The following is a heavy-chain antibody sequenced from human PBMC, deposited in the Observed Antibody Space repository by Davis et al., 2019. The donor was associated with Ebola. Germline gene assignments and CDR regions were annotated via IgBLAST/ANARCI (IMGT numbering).Heavy chain of an antibody. CDR2: IYTSGNT. V-gene: IGHV4-4*07. J-gene: IGHJ6*02. Sequence: PGGSLRLSCTVSGGSISSYFWTWIRQPAGGGLEWIGRIYTSGNTNYNPSLKSRVTMSLDTSKKQVSLKLSSVTAADTAVYYCAGGLCGGDCYSTYYFYSMDVWGQGTTVTVSS. CDR1: GGSISSYF. D-gene: IGHD2-21*02. CDR3: AGGLCGGDCYSTYYFYSMDV.